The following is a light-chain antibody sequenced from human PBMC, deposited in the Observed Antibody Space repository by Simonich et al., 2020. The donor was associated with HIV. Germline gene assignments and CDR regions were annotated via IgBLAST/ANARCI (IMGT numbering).Light chain of an antibody. Sequence: QSALTQPVSVSGSPGQSITISCTGTSSDVGGYNYVSWYQQHPGKAPKLMIYAVSKRPSVVSNLFSGSKSGNTASLTISGLQAEDEADYYCSSYTSSSTLVFGGGTKLTVL. CDR1: SSDVGGYNY. CDR3: SSYTSSSTLV. J-gene: IGLJ3*02. V-gene: IGLV2-14*01. CDR2: AVS.